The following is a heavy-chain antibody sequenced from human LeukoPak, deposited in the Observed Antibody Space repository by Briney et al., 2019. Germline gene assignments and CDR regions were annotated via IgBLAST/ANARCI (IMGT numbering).Heavy chain of an antibody. D-gene: IGHD3-22*01. CDR2: IYYSGST. CDR3: ARIYYDSHPADY. J-gene: IGHJ4*02. CDR1: GGSISSSSYY. V-gene: IGHV4-39*01. Sequence: SETLSLTCTVSGGSISSSSYYWGWIRQPPGKGLEWIGSIYYSGSTYYNPSLKSRVTISVDTSKNQFSLKLSSVTAADTAVYYCARIYYDSHPADYWGQGTLVTVSS.